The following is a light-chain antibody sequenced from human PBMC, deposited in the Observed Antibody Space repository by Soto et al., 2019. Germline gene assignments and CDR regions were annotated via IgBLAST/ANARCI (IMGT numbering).Light chain of an antibody. Sequence: TQMTQSPSSLSASVGDRVTITCRASEGIKYDLGWYQQKPGKAPKLLIYGASSLQSGVPSRFSDSGSGTDFTLTIDSLLPEDFATYYCLQDYHYPWTFGQGTKVEIK. J-gene: IGKJ1*01. V-gene: IGKV1-6*01. CDR3: LQDYHYPWT. CDR2: GAS. CDR1: EGIKYD.